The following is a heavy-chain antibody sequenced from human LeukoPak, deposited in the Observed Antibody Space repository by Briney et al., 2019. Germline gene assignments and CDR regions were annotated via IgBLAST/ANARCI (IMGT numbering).Heavy chain of an antibody. CDR1: GFTLKNAW. D-gene: IGHD6-19*01. V-gene: IGHV3-15*01. J-gene: IGHJ4*02. CDR2: IRSKTDGSTT. CDR3: ATGTEQQWLSLDY. Sequence: PGGSLRLSCVASGFTLKNAWMSWGRQAPGKGREWVGRIRSKTDGSTTDYGAPVKGRFTISRDDSKNTLYLQMNSLKTEDTAVYFCATGTEQQWLSLDYWGQGTLVTVSS.